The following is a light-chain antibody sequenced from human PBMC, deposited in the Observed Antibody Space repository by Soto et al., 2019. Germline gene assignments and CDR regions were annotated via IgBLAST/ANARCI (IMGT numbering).Light chain of an antibody. CDR3: CSYAGRFV. CDR2: DVI. Sequence: QSALTQPRSMSGSLGRSVTISCTGTSSDVGGHNSVSWYQQHPGKAPKLIIFDVIERPSGVPDRFSGSKAGTTASLTISGLQAADEADYYCCSYAGRFVFGTGTKLTVL. J-gene: IGLJ1*01. CDR1: SSDVGGHNS. V-gene: IGLV2-11*01.